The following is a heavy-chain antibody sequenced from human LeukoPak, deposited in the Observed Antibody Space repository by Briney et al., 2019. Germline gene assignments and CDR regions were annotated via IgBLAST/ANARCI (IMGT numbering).Heavy chain of an antibody. CDR2: IIPIFGTA. CDR3: ARARPDIVVVPAANYYYGMDV. D-gene: IGHD2-2*01. Sequence: GASVKVSCKASGGTFSSYAISWVRQAPGQGLEWMGGIIPIFGTANYAQKFQGRVTTTADESTSTAYMELSSLRSEDTAVYYCARARPDIVVVPAANYYYGMDVWGKGTTVTVSS. V-gene: IGHV1-69*13. J-gene: IGHJ6*04. CDR1: GGTFSSYA.